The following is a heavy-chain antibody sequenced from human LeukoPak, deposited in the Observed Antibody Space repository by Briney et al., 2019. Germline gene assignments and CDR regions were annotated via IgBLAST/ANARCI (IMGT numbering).Heavy chain of an antibody. D-gene: IGHD2-21*02. CDR1: GGSVSSGSYY. CDR2: INHSGST. J-gene: IGHJ5*02. V-gene: IGHV4-61*01. Sequence: SETLSLTCTVSGGSVSSGSYYWSWIRQPPGKGLEWIGEINHSGSTNYNPSLKSRVTISVDTSKNQFSLKLSSVTAADTAVYYCAREHIVVVTAIRSWFDPWGQGTLVTVSS. CDR3: AREHIVVVTAIRSWFDP.